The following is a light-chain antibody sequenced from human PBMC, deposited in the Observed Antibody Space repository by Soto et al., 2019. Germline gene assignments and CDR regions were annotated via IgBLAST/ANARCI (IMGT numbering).Light chain of an antibody. CDR2: GAY. V-gene: IGKV3-20*01. CDR3: QQYGSSPGWT. Sequence: EIVLTQSPVTLSLSPGDRATLSCRASQSVGNNLAWYQQKPGQAPRLLIYGAYTRATGIPARFSGSGSGTDFTLTISRLEPEDFAVYYCQQYGSSPGWTFGQGTKVDIK. J-gene: IGKJ1*01. CDR1: QSVGNN.